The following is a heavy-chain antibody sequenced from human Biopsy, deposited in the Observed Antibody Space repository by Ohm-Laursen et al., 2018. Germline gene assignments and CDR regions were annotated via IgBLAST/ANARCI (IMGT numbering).Heavy chain of an antibody. CDR2: IFFSGDT. Sequence: TLSLTCFVSGDSIFGGGYYWTWIRQHPEKGLEWLGYIFFSGDTHYNPSLRSRVDISSDMSKNEFYLRLYSVTAADTAVYYCARAKTQDRSFPDWYFDLWGRGTLVTVSS. V-gene: IGHV4-31*03. CDR1: GDSIFGGGYY. CDR3: ARAKTQDRSFPDWYFDL. J-gene: IGHJ2*01. D-gene: IGHD3-22*01.